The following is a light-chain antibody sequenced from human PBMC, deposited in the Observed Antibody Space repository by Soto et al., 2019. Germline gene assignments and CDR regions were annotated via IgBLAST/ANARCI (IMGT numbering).Light chain of an antibody. CDR1: QTIISRC. J-gene: IGKJ1*01. V-gene: IGKV1-5*01. CDR2: DAS. Sequence: DIQMTQSPSTLSASVGDRVTITCRASQTIISRCLAWYQQKPGKAPKLLIYDASSLESGVPSRFSGSGSGTEFTLTISSLQPDDYATYFCQQYDSDLWTFGQGTKVEIK. CDR3: QQYDSDLWT.